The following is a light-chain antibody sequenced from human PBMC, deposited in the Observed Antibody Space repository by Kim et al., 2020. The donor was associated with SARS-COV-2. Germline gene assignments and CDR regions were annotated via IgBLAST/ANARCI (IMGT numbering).Light chain of an antibody. CDR3: QQYDSSVWT. J-gene: IGKJ1*01. CDR2: GAS. Sequence: PGDGATLSCRASQSVNGRFLAWYQQKPGQAPRLLIYGASTRATGIPDRFSGSGSGTDFTLTISRLEPEDFAMYYCQQYDSSVWTFGQGTKVDIK. CDR1: QSVNGRF. V-gene: IGKV3-20*01.